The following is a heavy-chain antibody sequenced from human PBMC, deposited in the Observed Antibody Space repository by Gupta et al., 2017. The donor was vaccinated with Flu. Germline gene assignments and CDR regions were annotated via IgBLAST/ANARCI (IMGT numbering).Heavy chain of an antibody. Sequence: EVQLLESGGGLVQPGGSLSLSCAASGFTFNINAMTWVRQAPGKGLEWVSVISGSGDSTYYADSVKGRFTISRDNSKNRLYLQMNSLRAEDTAVYYCAKDRSSRGYYYTSDYWGQGTLVTVSS. CDR3: AKDRSSRGYYYTSDY. J-gene: IGHJ4*02. V-gene: IGHV3-23*01. CDR2: ISGSGDST. CDR1: GFTFNINA. D-gene: IGHD3-22*01.